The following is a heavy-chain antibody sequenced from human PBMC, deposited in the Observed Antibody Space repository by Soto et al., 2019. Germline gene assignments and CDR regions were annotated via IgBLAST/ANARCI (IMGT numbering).Heavy chain of an antibody. CDR3: ARDDHFVAGTGIDP. D-gene: IGHD6-19*01. CDR1: GYTFTSYG. J-gene: IGHJ5*02. V-gene: IGHV1-18*01. CDR2: ISAYNGNT. Sequence: QVQLVQSGAEVKKPGASVKVSCKASGYTFTSYGISWVRQAPGQGLEWMGWISAYNGNTNYAQQLQGRATMTSDSSTSTAYMELRSLRSADTAVYYCARDDHFVAGTGIDPWGQGTLVTVSS.